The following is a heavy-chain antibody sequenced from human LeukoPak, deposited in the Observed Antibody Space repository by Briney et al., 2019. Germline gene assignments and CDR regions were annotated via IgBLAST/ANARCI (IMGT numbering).Heavy chain of an antibody. CDR3: ARDYSSSWRYFDY. CDR1: GFTFSSYW. D-gene: IGHD6-13*01. CDR2: IKQDGSEK. J-gene: IGHJ4*02. V-gene: IGHV3-7*01. Sequence: GGSLRLSCAASGFTFSSYWMSWVRQAPGKGLEWVANIKQDGSEKYYVDSVKGRFTISRDNAKDSLYLQMNSLRAEDTAVYYCARDYSSSWRYFDYWGQGTLVTVSS.